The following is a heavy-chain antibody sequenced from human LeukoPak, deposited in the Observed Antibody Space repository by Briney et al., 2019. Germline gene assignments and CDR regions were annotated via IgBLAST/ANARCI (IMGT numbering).Heavy chain of an antibody. D-gene: IGHD3-3*01. CDR1: GYTFISYD. J-gene: IGHJ4*02. Sequence: ASVKVSCKASGYTFISYDINWVRQATGQGLEWMGWMNPNSGNTGYAQKFQGRATMTRSTSISTAYMELSSLRSEDTAVYYCARGGISALRFLEWLLYGYWGQGTLVTVSS. V-gene: IGHV1-8*01. CDR3: ARGGISALRFLEWLLYGY. CDR2: MNPNSGNT.